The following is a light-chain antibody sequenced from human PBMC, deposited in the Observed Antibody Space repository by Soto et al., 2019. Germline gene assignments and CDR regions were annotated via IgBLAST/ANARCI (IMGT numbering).Light chain of an antibody. CDR1: SSDVGGYNY. Sequence: QSALTQPASVSGSPGQSITISCTGTSSDVGGYNYVSWYQQHPGKAPKLMIYDVSNRPSGVSNRFSGSKSGNTASLTISALQAEDEADYYRSSYTSSSTLGHVVFGGGTKLTVL. CDR3: SSYTSSSTLGHVV. J-gene: IGLJ2*01. V-gene: IGLV2-14*01. CDR2: DVS.